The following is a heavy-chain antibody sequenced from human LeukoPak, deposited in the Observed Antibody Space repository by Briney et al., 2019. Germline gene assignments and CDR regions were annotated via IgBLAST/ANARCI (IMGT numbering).Heavy chain of an antibody. CDR1: GGSITHYY. D-gene: IGHD1-26*01. CDR2: SYYSGST. J-gene: IGHJ3*02. V-gene: IGHV4-59*01. Sequence: PSETLSLTCTVSGGSITHYYWTWIRQPPGKTLEWIGNSYYSGSTKYNPSLKSRVTISVDTSNNQFSLNLRSVTAADTAVYYCATTTSGGDAFDIWGQGTMVTVSS. CDR3: ATTTSGGDAFDI.